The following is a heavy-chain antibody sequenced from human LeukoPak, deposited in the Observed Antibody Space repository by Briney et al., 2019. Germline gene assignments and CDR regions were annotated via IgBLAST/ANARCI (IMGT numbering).Heavy chain of an antibody. J-gene: IGHJ6*02. V-gene: IGHV4-59*08. CDR3: ARASTFWKPLPEYYYYGMDV. CDR2: IYYSGTT. D-gene: IGHD3-3*01. CDR1: GGSISSYY. Sequence: SETLSLTCTVSGGSISSYYWSWIRQPPGKGLEWIGYIYYSGTTNYNPSLKSRVTISVDTSKNQFSLKLSSVTAADTAVYYCARASTFWKPLPEYYYYGMDVWGQGTTVTVSS.